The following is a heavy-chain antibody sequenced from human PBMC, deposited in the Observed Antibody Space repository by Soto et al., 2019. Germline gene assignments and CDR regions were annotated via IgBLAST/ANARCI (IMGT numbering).Heavy chain of an antibody. CDR3: AKGGFWVHYGMDA. V-gene: IGHV3-23*01. CDR2: ISFSGDIT. J-gene: IGHJ6*02. Sequence: VQLLESGGGLVQPGGSLRLSCAASGFTFSGCAMSWVRQAPGKGLEWVSSISFSGDITYYADSVKGRFTISRDNSKNTLYMEMNSLRVEDTAVYHWAKGGFWVHYGMDAWGQGTTVTVSS. D-gene: IGHD3-16*01. CDR1: GFTFSGCA.